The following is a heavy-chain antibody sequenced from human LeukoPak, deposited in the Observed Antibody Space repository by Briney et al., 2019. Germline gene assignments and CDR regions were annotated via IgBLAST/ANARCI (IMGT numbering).Heavy chain of an antibody. CDR3: ARAGSIYGWSDY. D-gene: IGHD5-18*01. Sequence: PSETLSLTCSVSGGSISTYSWSWIRLPPGKGLEWVGHMYYSGTTKYNPSLKSRVTISVDTSKNQFSLRLSSVTAADTAVYFCARAGSIYGWSDYWGQGTLVTVSS. V-gene: IGHV4-59*13. CDR1: GGSISTYS. CDR2: MYYSGTT. J-gene: IGHJ4*02.